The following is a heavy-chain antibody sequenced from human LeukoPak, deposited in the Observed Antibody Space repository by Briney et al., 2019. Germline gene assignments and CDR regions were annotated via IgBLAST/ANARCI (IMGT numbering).Heavy chain of an antibody. CDR2: ISSSESTI. CDR3: ATNRDNGHYLDY. V-gene: IGHV3-48*03. CDR1: GLTFSRYV. D-gene: IGHD5-24*01. Sequence: GGALGLSCAGSGLTFSRYVVHWVRQAPGKGLELISYISSSESTIYFAASVKSRFTNSSGNARNSLYLQMNSLRPEDTALYYCATNRDNGHYLDYWGQGTLVTVPS. J-gene: IGHJ4*02.